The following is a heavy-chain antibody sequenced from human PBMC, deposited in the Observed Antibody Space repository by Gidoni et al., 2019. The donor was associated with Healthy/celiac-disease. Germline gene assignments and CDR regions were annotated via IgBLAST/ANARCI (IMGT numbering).Heavy chain of an antibody. V-gene: IGHV4-30-4*01. CDR1: GGSITRGDYY. D-gene: IGHD4-17*01. Sequence: QVQLQESDQGLVKPSQTLSLTCTDSGGSITRGDYYWRWIRQPPGKGLEWIGYIYYSESTYYNPSLKGRVTISVDTSKNQFSLKLSSVTAADTAVYYCARAHGDYFNWFDPLGQGTLVTVSS. J-gene: IGHJ5*02. CDR3: ARAHGDYFNWFDP. CDR2: IYYSEST.